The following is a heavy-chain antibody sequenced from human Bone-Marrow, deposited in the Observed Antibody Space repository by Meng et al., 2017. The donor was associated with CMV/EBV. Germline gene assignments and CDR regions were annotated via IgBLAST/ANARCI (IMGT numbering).Heavy chain of an antibody. CDR1: SVRLGSYY. Sequence: SVRLGSYYWCWIRQPPVKGLEWIGYIYYSGSTNYNPSLKSRVTISVDTSKNQFSLKLSSVTAADTAVYYCAREWVVPAARISWFDPWGQGTLVTVSS. D-gene: IGHD2-2*01. J-gene: IGHJ5*02. CDR2: IYYSGST. CDR3: AREWVVPAARISWFDP. V-gene: IGHV4-61*01.